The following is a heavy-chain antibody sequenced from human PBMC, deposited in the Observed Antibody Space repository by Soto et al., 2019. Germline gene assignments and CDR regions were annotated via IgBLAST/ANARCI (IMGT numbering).Heavy chain of an antibody. CDR2: ISGSGGST. Sequence: GGSLRLSCAASGFTFSSYAMSWVRQAPGKGLEWVSAISGSGGSTYYADSVKGRFTISRDNSKNTLYLQMNSLRAEDTAVYYCAVRPGYIARYYYYGMDVWGQGTTVTVSS. V-gene: IGHV3-23*01. J-gene: IGHJ6*02. CDR3: AVRPGYIARYYYYGMDV. CDR1: GFTFSSYA. D-gene: IGHD5-12*01.